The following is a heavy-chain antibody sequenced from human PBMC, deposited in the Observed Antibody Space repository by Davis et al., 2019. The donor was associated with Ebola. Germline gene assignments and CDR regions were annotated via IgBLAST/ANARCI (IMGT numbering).Heavy chain of an antibody. J-gene: IGHJ6*02. CDR3: TGTVPYYYGMDV. CDR1: GFTFSSYA. CDR2: ISYDGSNK. V-gene: IGHV3-30-3*01. D-gene: IGHD1-1*01. Sequence: GESLKISCAASGFTFSSYAMHWVRQAPGKGLEWVADISYDGSNKYYADSVKGRFTISRDNAKNTLYLQMNSLRAEDTAVYYCTGTVPYYYGMDVWGQGTTVTVSS.